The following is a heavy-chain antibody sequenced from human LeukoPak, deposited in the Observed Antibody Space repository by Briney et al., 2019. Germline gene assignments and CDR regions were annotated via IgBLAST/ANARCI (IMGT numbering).Heavy chain of an antibody. CDR2: ISGSGGTT. D-gene: IGHD3-10*01. V-gene: IGHV3-23*01. Sequence: GGSLRLSCAAAGVTFSNYAMNWVRQAAGKGLEWVSAISGSGGTTYYADSVKGRFTISRDNSKNTLYLQMNSLRAEDTAVYYCAKSPISGSGSYSNYWGQGTLVTVSS. J-gene: IGHJ4*02. CDR3: AKSPISGSGSYSNY. CDR1: GVTFSNYA.